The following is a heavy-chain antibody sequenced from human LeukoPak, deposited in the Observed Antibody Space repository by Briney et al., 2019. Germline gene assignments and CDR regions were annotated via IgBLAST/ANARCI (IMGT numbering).Heavy chain of an antibody. CDR2: IKQDGGEQ. Sequence: GGSLRLSCAASGFTFSSYGMSWVRQAPGKGLEWVANIKQDGGEQNYVDSVKGRFTISRDNAKNSLYLQMNSLRAEDTAVYYCARDKVVGATKFDFWGQGSLVTVSS. CDR1: GFTFSSYG. V-gene: IGHV3-7*01. J-gene: IGHJ4*02. D-gene: IGHD1-26*01. CDR3: ARDKVVGATKFDF.